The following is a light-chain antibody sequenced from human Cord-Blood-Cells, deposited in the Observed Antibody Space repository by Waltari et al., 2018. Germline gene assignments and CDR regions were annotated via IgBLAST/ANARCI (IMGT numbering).Light chain of an antibody. CDR2: GKN. J-gene: IGLJ1*01. CDR3: LSRDSSGNV. CDR1: SLRSYY. Sequence: SSELTQDPAVSVALGQTVRITCQGDSLRSYYASWYQQKPGQAPVLVICGKNNRPSGNPDRFSGSSSGNTASLTITGAQADDEADYYCLSRDSSGNVFGTGTKVTVL. V-gene: IGLV3-19*01.